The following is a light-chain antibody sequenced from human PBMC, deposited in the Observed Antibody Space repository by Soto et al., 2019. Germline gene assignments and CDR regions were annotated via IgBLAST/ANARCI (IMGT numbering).Light chain of an antibody. V-gene: IGLV1-51*01. CDR2: DNN. Sequence: QSVLTQPPSVSAAPGQKVTISCSGSSSNIGNNYVSWYQQVPGKAPKLLIYDNNKRPSGIPDRFSGSKSGTSATLGITGLQTGDEADYYCGTWDSSLSAVVFGGGTKVTVL. CDR1: SSNIGNNY. J-gene: IGLJ2*01. CDR3: GTWDSSLSAVV.